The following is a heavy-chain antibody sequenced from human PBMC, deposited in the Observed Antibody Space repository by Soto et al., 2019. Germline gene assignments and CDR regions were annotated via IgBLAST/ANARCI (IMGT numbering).Heavy chain of an antibody. J-gene: IGHJ6*02. CDR3: ARARVLRFLEWFPMVV. CDR2: IYYSGST. D-gene: IGHD3-3*01. CDR1: GGSISSYY. Sequence: SETLSLTCTVSGGSISSYYWSWIRQPPGKGLEWIGYIYYSGSTNYNPSLKSRVTISVDTSKNQFSLKLSSVTAADTAVYYCARARVLRFLEWFPMVVWGQGTTVTVSS. V-gene: IGHV4-59*01.